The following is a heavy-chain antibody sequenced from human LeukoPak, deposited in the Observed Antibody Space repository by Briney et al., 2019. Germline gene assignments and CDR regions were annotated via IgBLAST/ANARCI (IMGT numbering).Heavy chain of an antibody. D-gene: IGHD2-21*02. CDR2: IVVGSGNT. Sequence: GASVKVSCKASGFTFTSSAVQWVRQARGQRLEWIGWIVVGSGNTNYAQKFQERVTITRDMSTSTAYMELSSLRSEDTAVYYCARAVVVTGEADYWGQGTLVTVSS. V-gene: IGHV1-58*01. CDR1: GFTFTSSA. CDR3: ARAVVVTGEADY. J-gene: IGHJ4*02.